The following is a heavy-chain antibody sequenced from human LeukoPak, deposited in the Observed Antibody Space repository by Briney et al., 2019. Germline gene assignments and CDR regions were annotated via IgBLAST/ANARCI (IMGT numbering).Heavy chain of an antibody. CDR3: ARAPFGVVMDDAFNI. V-gene: IGHV1-69*04. J-gene: IGHJ3*02. D-gene: IGHD3-3*01. CDR1: GGTFSSYA. Sequence: ASVKVSCKAFGGTFSSYAISWVRQAPGQGLEWMGRIIPILGIANYAQKFQGRVTITADKSTSTAYMELSSLRSEDTAVYYCARAPFGVVMDDAFNIWGQGTMVTVSS. CDR2: IIPILGIA.